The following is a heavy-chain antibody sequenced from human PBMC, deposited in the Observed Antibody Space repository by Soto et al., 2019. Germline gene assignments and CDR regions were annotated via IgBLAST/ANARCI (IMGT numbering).Heavy chain of an antibody. D-gene: IGHD3-22*01. CDR1: GGTFSSYA. V-gene: IGHV1-69*01. CDR3: ARKESSGYYSGYYYYGMDV. J-gene: IGHJ6*02. CDR2: IIPIFGTA. Sequence: QVQLVQSGAEVKKPGSSVKVSCKASGGTFSSYAISWVRQAPGQGLEWMGGIIPIFGTANYAQKFQGRVTITADECTSTAYMELSSLRSEDTAVYYCARKESSGYYSGYYYYGMDVWGQGATVTVSS.